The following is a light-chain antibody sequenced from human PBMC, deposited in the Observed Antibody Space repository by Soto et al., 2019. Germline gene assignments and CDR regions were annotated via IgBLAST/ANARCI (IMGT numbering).Light chain of an antibody. CDR2: DAS. CDR3: QQRSNWPPLFT. Sequence: EIVLTQSPATLSLSPGERATLSCRASQSVSSYLAWYQQNPGQAPRLLIYDASNRATGVPARFSGSGSGTDFTLTISSLEPEAFAVYYCQQRSNWPPLFTFGPGTKVDIK. J-gene: IGKJ3*01. V-gene: IGKV3-11*01. CDR1: QSVSSY.